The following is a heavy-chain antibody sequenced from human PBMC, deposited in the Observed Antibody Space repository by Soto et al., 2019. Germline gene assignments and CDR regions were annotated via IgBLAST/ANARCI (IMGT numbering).Heavy chain of an antibody. D-gene: IGHD6-13*01. CDR2: INPNSGGT. J-gene: IGHJ6*02. Sequence: ASVKVSCKASGYTFTGYYMHWVRQAPGQGLEWMGWINPNSGGTNYAQKFQGWVTMTRDTSISTAYMELSRLRSDDTAVYYCAREKSGSSRNYYYYGMDVWGQGTTVTVSS. CDR1: GYTFTGYY. V-gene: IGHV1-2*04. CDR3: AREKSGSSRNYYYYGMDV.